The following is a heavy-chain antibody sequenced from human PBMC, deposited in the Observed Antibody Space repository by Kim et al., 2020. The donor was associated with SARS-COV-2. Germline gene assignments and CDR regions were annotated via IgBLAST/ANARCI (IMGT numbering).Heavy chain of an antibody. V-gene: IGHV1-3*01. J-gene: IGHJ6*02. CDR3: ASTRGGIQLWLRGRGYYGMDV. D-gene: IGHD5-18*01. CDR2: INAGNGNT. CDR1: GYTFTSYA. Sequence: ASVKVSCKASGYTFTSYARHWVRQAPGQRLEWMGWINAGNGNTKYSQKFQGRVTITRDTSASTAYMELSSLRSEDTAVYYCASTRGGIQLWLRGRGYYGMDVWGQGTTVTVSS.